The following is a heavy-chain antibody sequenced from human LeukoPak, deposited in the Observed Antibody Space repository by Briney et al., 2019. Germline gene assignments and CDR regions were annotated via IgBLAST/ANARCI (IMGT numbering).Heavy chain of an antibody. Sequence: GGSLRLSCAASGFTFSSYWMSWVRQAPGKGLEWVANIKQDGSEKYYVDSVKGRFTISRDNAKNSLYLQMNSLRAEDTAVYYCARGYYYDSSGSSCFDYWGQGTLVTVSS. J-gene: IGHJ4*02. CDR2: IKQDGSEK. CDR3: ARGYYYDSSGSSCFDY. D-gene: IGHD3-22*01. CDR1: GFTFSSYW. V-gene: IGHV3-7*04.